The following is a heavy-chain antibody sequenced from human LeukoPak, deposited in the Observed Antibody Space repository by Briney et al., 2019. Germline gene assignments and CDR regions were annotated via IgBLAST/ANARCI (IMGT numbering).Heavy chain of an antibody. Sequence: PGGSLRLSCAASGFTVSSNYMSWVRQAPGKGLEWVSAISGSGGSTYYADSVKGRFTISRDNSKNTLYLQMNSLRAEDTAVYYCAKAVWDSSGYYDYWGQGTLVTVSS. CDR2: ISGSGGST. V-gene: IGHV3-23*01. CDR1: GFTVSSNY. J-gene: IGHJ4*02. D-gene: IGHD3-22*01. CDR3: AKAVWDSSGYYDY.